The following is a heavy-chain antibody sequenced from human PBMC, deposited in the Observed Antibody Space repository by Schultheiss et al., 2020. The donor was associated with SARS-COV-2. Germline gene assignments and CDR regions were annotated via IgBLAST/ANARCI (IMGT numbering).Heavy chain of an antibody. V-gene: IGHV4-59*08. CDR1: GGSISSYY. CDR3: ARHTEGYSYGDPDP. Sequence: SETLSLTCTVSGGSISSYYWSWIRQPPGKGLEWIGYIYYSGSTNYNPSLKSRVTISVDTSKNQFSLKLSSVTAADTAVYYCARHTEGYSYGDPDPWGQGTLVTVSS. D-gene: IGHD5-18*01. J-gene: IGHJ5*02. CDR2: IYYSGST.